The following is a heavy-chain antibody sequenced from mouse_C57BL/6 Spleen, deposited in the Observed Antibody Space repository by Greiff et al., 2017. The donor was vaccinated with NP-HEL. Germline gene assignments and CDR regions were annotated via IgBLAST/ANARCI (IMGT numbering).Heavy chain of an antibody. CDR3: TTIYYDYDDAMDY. CDR1: GFTFSSYA. J-gene: IGHJ4*01. D-gene: IGHD2-4*01. CDR2: ISSGGDYI. V-gene: IGHV5-9-1*02. Sequence: EVMLVESGEGLVKPGGSLKLSCAASGFTFSSYAMSWVRQTPEKRLEWDAYISSGGDYIYYADTVKGRFTISRDNARNTLYLQMSSLKSEDTAMYYCTTIYYDYDDAMDYWGQGTSVTVSS.